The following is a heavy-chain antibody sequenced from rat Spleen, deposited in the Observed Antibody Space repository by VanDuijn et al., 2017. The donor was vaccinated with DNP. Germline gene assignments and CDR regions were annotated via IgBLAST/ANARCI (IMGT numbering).Heavy chain of an antibody. V-gene: IGHV5-22*01. Sequence: EVQLVESGGDSVQPGRSLKLSCAASGFTFSDYYMAWVRQAPTKGLEWVAYISYDGGSIDYGDSVRGRFTISRDNAKSTLYLQMNSLRSEDMATYYCVRPHDYAGSYPRYWGQGVMVTVSS. CDR3: VRPHDYAGSYPRY. CDR1: GFTFSDYY. J-gene: IGHJ2*01. D-gene: IGHD1-12*02. CDR2: ISYDGGSI.